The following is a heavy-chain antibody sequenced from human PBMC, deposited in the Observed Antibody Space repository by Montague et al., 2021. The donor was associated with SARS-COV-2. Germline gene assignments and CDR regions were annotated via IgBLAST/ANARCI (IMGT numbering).Heavy chain of an antibody. CDR3: ARGHQGVAMIVVVMIGAEYYFDD. CDR2: INHGGIT. J-gene: IGHJ4*02. CDR1: GGSFNDYY. D-gene: IGHD3-22*01. Sequence: SETLSLTCAVYGGSFNDYYWSWIRQPPGTGLEWIGEINHGGITNYSPSLKSRVTISADTSKNQFSLKMKSVTAADTANYYCARGHQGVAMIVVVMIGAEYYFDDGGQGSLVTVSS. V-gene: IGHV4-34*01.